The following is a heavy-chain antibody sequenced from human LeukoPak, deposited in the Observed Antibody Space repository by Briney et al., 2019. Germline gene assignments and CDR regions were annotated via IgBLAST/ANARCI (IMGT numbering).Heavy chain of an antibody. D-gene: IGHD3-16*02. CDR2: INPNSGGT. CDR1: GYTFTGYY. J-gene: IGHJ4*02. CDR3: ARGDYDYVWGSYPLTYFDY. Sequence: ASVKVPCKASGYTFTGYYMHWVRQAPGQGPEWMGWINPNSGGTNYAQKFQGRVTMTRDTSISTAYMELSRLRSDDTAVYYCARGDYDYVWGSYPLTYFDYWGQGTLVTVSS. V-gene: IGHV1-2*02.